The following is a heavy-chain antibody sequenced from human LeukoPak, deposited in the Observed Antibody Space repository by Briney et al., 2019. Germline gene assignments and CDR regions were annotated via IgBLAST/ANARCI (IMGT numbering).Heavy chain of an antibody. CDR2: INAGNNT. V-gene: IGHV1-3*01. J-gene: IGHJ3*02. Sequence: ASVKVSCKASGHTFSRYAIHWVCQAPGQRPEWMGWINAGNNTKNSQKFQGRVTITRDTSASTAYMELSSLRSEDTAVYYCARVGLGSVYAFDIWGQGTMVTVSS. CDR3: ARVGLGSVYAFDI. CDR1: GHTFSRYA. D-gene: IGHD3-10*01.